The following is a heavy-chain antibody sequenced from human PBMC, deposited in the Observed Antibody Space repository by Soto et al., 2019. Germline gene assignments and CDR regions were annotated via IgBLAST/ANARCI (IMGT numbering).Heavy chain of an antibody. CDR3: ATEMGATQGPFDN. D-gene: IGHD1-26*01. V-gene: IGHV3-23*01. Sequence: EVQVLESGGGLVQPGGSLRLSCVVSVFPFGANAMSWVRQAPGKGLEWVSGLSNTGRRTSYADSVKGRFNISRDNSENTVYLQMNSLRVEDTDVYYCATEMGATQGPFDNWGQGTLVTVYS. CDR2: LSNTGRRT. J-gene: IGHJ4*02. CDR1: VFPFGANA.